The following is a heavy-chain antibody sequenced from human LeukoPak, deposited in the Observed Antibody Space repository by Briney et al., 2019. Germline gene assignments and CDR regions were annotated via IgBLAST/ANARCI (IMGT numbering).Heavy chain of an antibody. D-gene: IGHD3-22*01. CDR2: IQYDGSNK. J-gene: IGHJ3*02. Sequence: GGSLRLSCAASGFTFSSYGMHWVRQAPGKGLERVAFIQYDGSNKYYADSVKGRFTISRDNSKNTLYLQMNSLRAEDTAVYYCARDHLGYYYDSSGRPDAFDIWGQGTMVTVSS. V-gene: IGHV3-30*02. CDR3: ARDHLGYYYDSSGRPDAFDI. CDR1: GFTFSSYG.